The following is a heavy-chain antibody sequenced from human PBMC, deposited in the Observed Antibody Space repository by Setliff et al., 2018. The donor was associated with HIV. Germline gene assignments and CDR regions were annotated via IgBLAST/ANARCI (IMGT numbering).Heavy chain of an antibody. CDR3: VAGGCNGAICS. CDR2: MYSGGGT. V-gene: IGHV3-53*01. D-gene: IGHD2-15*01. Sequence: GGSLRLSCAASGFTVSNNYMGWVRQAPGKGLESVSVMYSGGGTNYADSVKGRFTISRDNSKNTLYLQMNNLRAEDTALYYCVAGGCNGAICSWGQGTLVTVSS. J-gene: IGHJ5*02. CDR1: GFTVSNNY.